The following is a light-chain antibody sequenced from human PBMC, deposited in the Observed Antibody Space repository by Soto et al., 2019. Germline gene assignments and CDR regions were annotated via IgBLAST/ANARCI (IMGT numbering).Light chain of an antibody. Sequence: EIVLTQSPGTLSLSPGERATLSCRASQSVSSSYLAWYQQKPGQAPRLLIYGPSARATGIPDRFSGSGSGTDFTLTISRLEPEDCAVYYCQQYGSSPLYTFGQGTKLEIK. CDR3: QQYGSSPLYT. CDR2: GPS. J-gene: IGKJ2*01. CDR1: QSVSSSY. V-gene: IGKV3-20*01.